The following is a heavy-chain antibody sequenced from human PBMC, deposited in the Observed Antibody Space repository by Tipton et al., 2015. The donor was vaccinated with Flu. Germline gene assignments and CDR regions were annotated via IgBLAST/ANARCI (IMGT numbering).Heavy chain of an antibody. V-gene: IGHV3-74*01. D-gene: IGHD3-9*01. Sequence: SLRLSCAASGFTFSSYWMHWVRQAPGKGLVWVSRVNGDGSRTTYADSVKGRFTISRDNAKNTLYLQMNSLRTEDTAVYYCARDDQETFDIWGQGALVTVSS. CDR1: GFTFSSYW. J-gene: IGHJ4*02. CDR2: VNGDGSRT. CDR3: ARDDQETFDI.